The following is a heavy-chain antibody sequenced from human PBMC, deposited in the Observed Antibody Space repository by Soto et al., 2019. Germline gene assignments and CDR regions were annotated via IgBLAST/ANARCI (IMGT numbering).Heavy chain of an antibody. CDR2: LSVLNPNT. V-gene: IGHV1-18*01. CDR3: AKDKGSGYYMAWFDP. Sequence: ASVKVSCKASGYTFTNYGISWIRQAPGQGLEWMGWLSVLNPNTHYAQKFQGRVTMTRDTSTTTAYLELNSLRAEDTAVYYCAKDKGSGYYMAWFDPWGQGTLVTVSS. D-gene: IGHD3-3*01. J-gene: IGHJ5*02. CDR1: GYTFTNYG.